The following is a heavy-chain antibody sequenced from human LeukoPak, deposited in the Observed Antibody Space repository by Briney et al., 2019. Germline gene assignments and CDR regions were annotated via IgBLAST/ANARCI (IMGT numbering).Heavy chain of an antibody. Sequence: PSETLSLTCTVSGGSISSSSYYWGWIRQPPGKGLEWIGSIYYSGSTYYNPSLKSRVTISVDTSKNQFSLKLSSVTAAGTAVYYCARYHCSGGSCHSYYFDYWGQGTLVTVSS. V-gene: IGHV4-39*01. CDR2: IYYSGST. CDR3: ARYHCSGGSCHSYYFDY. J-gene: IGHJ4*02. D-gene: IGHD2-15*01. CDR1: GGSISSSSYY.